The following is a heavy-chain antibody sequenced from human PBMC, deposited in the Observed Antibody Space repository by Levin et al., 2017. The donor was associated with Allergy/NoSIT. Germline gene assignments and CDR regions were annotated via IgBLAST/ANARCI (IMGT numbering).Heavy chain of an antibody. CDR2: IASDGIDK. D-gene: IGHD2-2*01. Sequence: GGPLRLSCAASSSTVNSYAMHWVRQDPGKGLEWVAVIASDGIDKHYSDSVKGRFTISRDNSKNTLYLQMNSLRGEDTAVYYCAKDFQSGPAVYLFDSWGRGTLVTVSS. CDR3: AKDFQSGPAVYLFDS. J-gene: IGHJ4*02. V-gene: IGHV3-30*18. CDR1: SSTVNSYA.